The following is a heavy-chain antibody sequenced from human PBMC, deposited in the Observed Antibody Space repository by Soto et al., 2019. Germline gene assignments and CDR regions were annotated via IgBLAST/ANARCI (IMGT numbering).Heavy chain of an antibody. Sequence: GASVKVSCKASRVAFSKFIVTWVRQAPGLGLEWVGGIIPIFGTANYAQKFQGRVTITADESTSTSNMEVNNLRSEDTAVYYCAKVRYSSPMGYYYGMDVWGQGTTVTSP. CDR1: RVAFSKFI. D-gene: IGHD6-19*01. V-gene: IGHV1-69*13. CDR3: AKVRYSSPMGYYYGMDV. J-gene: IGHJ6*02. CDR2: IIPIFGTA.